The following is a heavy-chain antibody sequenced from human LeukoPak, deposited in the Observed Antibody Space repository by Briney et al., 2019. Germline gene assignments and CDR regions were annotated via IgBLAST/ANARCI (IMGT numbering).Heavy chain of an antibody. J-gene: IGHJ4*02. CDR1: GGTFSSYA. V-gene: IGHV1-69*13. CDR2: IIPIFGTA. Sequence: SVKVSCKASGGTFSSYAISWVRQAPGQGLEWMGGIIPIFGTANYAQKFQGRVTITADESTSTAYMELSSLRSEDTAVYYCARAMGARGYSYGPLTWWGQGTLVTVSS. CDR3: ARAMGARGYSYGPLTW. D-gene: IGHD5-18*01.